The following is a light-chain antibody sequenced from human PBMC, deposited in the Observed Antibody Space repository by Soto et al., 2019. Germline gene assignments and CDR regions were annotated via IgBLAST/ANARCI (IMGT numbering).Light chain of an antibody. V-gene: IGKV2-28*01. J-gene: IGKJ1*01. CDR3: MQALLTPRT. Sequence: IVMTQSPLSLPATPGGPASISCRSSQSLLHSNGYNYLDWYLQKPGQSPQLLIYLGSNRASGVPDRFSGSGSGTDFTLKISRVEAEDVGVYYCMQALLTPRTCGQGTKGDIK. CDR2: LGS. CDR1: QSLLHSNGYNY.